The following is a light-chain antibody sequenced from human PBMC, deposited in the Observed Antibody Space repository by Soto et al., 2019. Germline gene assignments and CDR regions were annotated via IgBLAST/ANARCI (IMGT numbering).Light chain of an antibody. CDR3: QQTYTTPWT. Sequence: DIQMTQSPSSLSASLGDRLTITCRASQSISSYLNWYQQKPGKAPKLLIHATSTLQSGVPSRFSGSGSGTDFTLTISSLQPEVFATYHCQQTYTTPWTFGQGTKVEVK. J-gene: IGKJ1*01. CDR2: ATS. CDR1: QSISSY. V-gene: IGKV1-39*01.